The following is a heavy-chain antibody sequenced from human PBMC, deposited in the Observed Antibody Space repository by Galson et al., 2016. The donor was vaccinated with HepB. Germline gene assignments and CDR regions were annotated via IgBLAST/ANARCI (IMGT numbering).Heavy chain of an antibody. Sequence: CAISGDSVSSNSAAWNWIRQSPSRGLEWLGRTYYRSKWYNDYAVSLKGRITIDPDTSKNQFSLKLSSVTAADTAIYYCARTLKFKDDYSKNYYYSGMDVWGKGTTVTVSS. CDR3: ARTLKFKDDYSKNYYYSGMDV. V-gene: IGHV6-1*01. CDR2: TYYRSKWYN. D-gene: IGHD4-11*01. J-gene: IGHJ6*04. CDR1: GDSVSSNSAA.